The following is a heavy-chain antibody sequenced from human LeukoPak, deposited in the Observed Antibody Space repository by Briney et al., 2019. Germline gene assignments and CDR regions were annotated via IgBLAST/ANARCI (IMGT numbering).Heavy chain of an antibody. CDR3: ARTYYYDSSGYLYFDY. CDR2: IYYSGST. Sequence: SETLSLTCTVSGGSISNYYWNCIRQPPGKGLEWIGSIYYSGSTYYNPSLKSRVTISVDTSKNQFSLKLNSVTAADTAVYYCARTYYYDSSGYLYFDYWGQGTLVTVSS. V-gene: IGHV4-39*07. CDR1: GGSISNYY. J-gene: IGHJ4*02. D-gene: IGHD3-22*01.